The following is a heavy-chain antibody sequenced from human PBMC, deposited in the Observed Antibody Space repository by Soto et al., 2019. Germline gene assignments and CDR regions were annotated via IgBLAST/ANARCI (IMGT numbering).Heavy chain of an antibody. V-gene: IGHV4-61*01. CDR1: GGSISRGHYY. CDR3: ARDLWGYCGADCYPLDV. D-gene: IGHD2-21*02. CDR2: MYYTGNT. J-gene: IGHJ6*02. Sequence: SETLSLTCTVSGGSISRGHYYWSWIRQPPGKGLEWIGYMYYTGNTIYNPSLKSRVTISVDTSKNQFSLKLNSVTAADTAVYYCARDLWGYCGADCYPLDVWGQGTTVT.